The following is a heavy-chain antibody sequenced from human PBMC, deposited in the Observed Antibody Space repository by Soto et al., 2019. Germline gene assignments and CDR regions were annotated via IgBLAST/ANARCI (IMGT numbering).Heavy chain of an antibody. Sequence: TSETLPLTCAVSGGSISSGGYSWSWIRQPPGKGLEWIGYIYHSGSTYYNPSLKSRVTISVDRSKNQFSLKLSSVTAADTAVYYCARVPDRWGQGTLVTVPQ. CDR2: IYHSGST. CDR3: ARVPDR. V-gene: IGHV4-30-2*01. D-gene: IGHD2-2*01. J-gene: IGHJ5*02. CDR1: GGSISSGGYS.